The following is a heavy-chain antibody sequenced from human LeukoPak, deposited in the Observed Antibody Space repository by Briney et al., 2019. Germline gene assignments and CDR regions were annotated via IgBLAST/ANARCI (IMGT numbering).Heavy chain of an antibody. CDR1: GGSFSGYY. CDR2: INHSGST. D-gene: IGHD3-16*01. V-gene: IGHV4-34*01. Sequence: PSETLSLTCAVYGGSFSGYYWSWIRQPPGKGLEWIGEINHSGSTNYNPSLKSRVTISVDTSKNQFSLKLSSVTAADTAVYYCARLFTADPWGQGTLVTVSS. CDR3: ARLFTADP. J-gene: IGHJ5*02.